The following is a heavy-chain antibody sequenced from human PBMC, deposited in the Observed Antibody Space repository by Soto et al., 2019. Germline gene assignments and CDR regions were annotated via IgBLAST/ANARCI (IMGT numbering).Heavy chain of an antibody. CDR1: GFTFRSYG. J-gene: IGHJ6*02. D-gene: IGHD4-17*01. V-gene: IGHV3-30*19. CDR3: ARDSLQPTLRLDV. Sequence: PGGPLGPSGPASGFTFRSYGLHWVRQAPGKGLEWVAVISYDGSNKYYADSVKGRFTISRDNSKNTLYLQMNSLRAEDTAVYYCARDSLQPTLRLDVWGQGTTVTVSS. CDR2: ISYDGSNK.